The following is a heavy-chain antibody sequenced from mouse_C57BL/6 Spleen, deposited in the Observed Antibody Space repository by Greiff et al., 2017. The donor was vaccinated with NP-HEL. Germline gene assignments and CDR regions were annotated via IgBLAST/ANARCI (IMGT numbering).Heavy chain of an antibody. Sequence: QVQLKESGPELVKPGASVKISCKASGYAFSSSWMNWVKQRPGKGLEWIGRIYPGDGDTNYNGKFKGKATLTADKSSSTAYMQLSSLTSEDSAVSFFPPPSPTSCRISEFSYWGLGTLVTVSA. V-gene: IGHV1-82*01. CDR1: GYAFSSSW. CDR3: PPPSPTSCRISEFSY. J-gene: IGHJ3*01. D-gene: IGHD6-2*01. CDR2: IYPGDGDT.